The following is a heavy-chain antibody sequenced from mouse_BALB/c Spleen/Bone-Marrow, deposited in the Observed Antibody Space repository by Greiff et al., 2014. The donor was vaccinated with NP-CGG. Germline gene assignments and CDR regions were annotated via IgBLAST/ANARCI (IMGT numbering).Heavy chain of an antibody. CDR1: GYTFTDYT. Sequence: VQLEQSGPELVKPGASVKISCKTSGYTFTDYTLHWVKQSHGKSLEWIGGVNPNSGGTSYNQKFKGKATLNLDKSSTTAYMELRSLTSDDSAVYYCARARHYDFWGQGTTLTVSS. J-gene: IGHJ2*01. CDR3: ARARHYDF. V-gene: IGHV1-26*01. CDR2: VNPNSGGT.